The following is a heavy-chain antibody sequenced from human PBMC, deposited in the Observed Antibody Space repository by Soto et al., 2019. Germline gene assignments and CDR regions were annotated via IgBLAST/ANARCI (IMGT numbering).Heavy chain of an antibody. D-gene: IGHD3-3*01. CDR2: ISWNSGRI. J-gene: IGHJ4*02. CDR3: AKDKNANPIYYFDY. V-gene: IGHV3-9*01. CDR1: GFTFDDYA. Sequence: GGSLRLSCAASGFTFDDYAMHWVRQAPGKGLEWVSGISWNSGRIGYADSVKGRFTISRDNAKNSLYLQMNSLRAEDTALYYCAKDKNANPIYYFDYWGQGTLVTVSS.